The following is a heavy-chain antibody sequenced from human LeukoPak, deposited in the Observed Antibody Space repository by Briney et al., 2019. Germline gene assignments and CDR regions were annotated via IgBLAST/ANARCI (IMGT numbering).Heavy chain of an antibody. J-gene: IGHJ4*02. D-gene: IGHD1-26*01. V-gene: IGHV3-21*01. CDR1: GFTFSSYS. Sequence: GGSLRLSCAASGFTFSSYSMNWVRQAPGKGLEWVSSISSSSSYIYYADSVKGRFTISSDNAKNSLCLQMNSLRAEDTAVYYCARDVSGSFPSPFDYWGQGTLVTVSS. CDR3: ARDVSGSFPSPFDY. CDR2: ISSSSSYI.